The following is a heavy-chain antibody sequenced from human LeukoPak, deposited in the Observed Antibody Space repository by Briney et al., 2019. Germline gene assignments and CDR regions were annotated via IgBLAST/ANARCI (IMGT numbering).Heavy chain of an antibody. CDR2: IIPIFGTA. J-gene: IGHJ2*01. Sequence: ASVKVSCKASGGTFSSYAISWVRQAPGQGLEWMGGIIPIFGTANYAQKFQGRVTITTDESTSTAYMELSSLRSEDTAVYYCARGGRPLGYRSSTSCYDWYFDLWGRGTLVTVSS. CDR3: ARGGRPLGYRSSTSCYDWYFDL. D-gene: IGHD2-2*01. V-gene: IGHV1-69*05. CDR1: GGTFSSYA.